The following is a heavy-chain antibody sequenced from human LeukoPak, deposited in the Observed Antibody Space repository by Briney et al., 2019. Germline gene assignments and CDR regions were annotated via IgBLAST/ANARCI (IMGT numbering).Heavy chain of an antibody. Sequence: WVRQAPGKGLEWLALIYWDDDKRYSPSLKSRLTITKDTSKNQVVLTMTNMDPVDTATYSCTHRPGYSSGWSFDYWGQGTLVTVSS. CDR2: IYWDDDK. V-gene: IGHV2-5*02. D-gene: IGHD6-19*01. J-gene: IGHJ4*02. CDR3: THRPGYSSGWSFDY.